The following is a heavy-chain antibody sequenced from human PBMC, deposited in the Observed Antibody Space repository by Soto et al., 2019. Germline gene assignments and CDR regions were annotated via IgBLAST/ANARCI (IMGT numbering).Heavy chain of an antibody. CDR3: ARLRTYASAFDP. CDR1: CGSFSGYY. CDR2: INSSGST. V-gene: IGHV4-34*01. Sequence: PSENLSLTCAVYCGSFSGYYWSWIRQPPGKGLEWIGEINSSGSTNFNPSLKSRVTISVDTSKNQFSLKLSSVTAADTAVYYCARLRTYASAFDPWGQGTLVTVSS. J-gene: IGHJ5*01. D-gene: IGHD4-17*01.